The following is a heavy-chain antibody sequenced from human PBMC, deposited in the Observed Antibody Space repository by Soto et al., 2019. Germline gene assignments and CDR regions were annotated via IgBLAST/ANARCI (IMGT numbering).Heavy chain of an antibody. V-gene: IGHV4-61*01. CDR1: GGSASSGSYY. D-gene: IGHD5-18*01. CDR3: ARDKSGSYGRNSYFDY. Sequence: SETLSLTCTVSGGSASSGSYYWSWIRQPPGKGLEWIGYIYYSGSTNYNPSLKSRVTISVDTSKNQFSLKLSSVTAADTAVYYCARDKSGSYGRNSYFDYWGQGTLVTVSS. CDR2: IYYSGST. J-gene: IGHJ4*02.